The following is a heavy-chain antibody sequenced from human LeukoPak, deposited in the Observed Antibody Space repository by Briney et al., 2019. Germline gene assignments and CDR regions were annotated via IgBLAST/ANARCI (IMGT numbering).Heavy chain of an antibody. D-gene: IGHD6-19*01. V-gene: IGHV4-59*08. J-gene: IGHJ3*02. CDR2: ISYSGGT. Sequence: SETLSLTCTVSGGSISSYYWSWIRQPPGKGLEWLGYISYSGGTDYNASLKSRVTISVGTSQNQFSLQLSSVTAADTTVYYCAINMPVAGGDAFDIWGQGTMVTVSS. CDR1: GGSISSYY. CDR3: AINMPVAGGDAFDI.